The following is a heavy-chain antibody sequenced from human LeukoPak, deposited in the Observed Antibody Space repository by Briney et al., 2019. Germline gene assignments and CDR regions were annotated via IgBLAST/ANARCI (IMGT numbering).Heavy chain of an antibody. CDR1: GGSISSYY. Sequence: PSETLSLTCTVSGGSISSYYWSWIRQPPGKGLEWIWYIYYSGSTNYNPSLKSRVTISVDTSKNQFSLKLSSVIAADTAVYYCARVSEVRSVSPSPFYNWFDPWGQGTLVTVSS. CDR3: ARVSEVRSVSPSPFYNWFDP. D-gene: IGHD3-10*01. CDR2: IYYSGST. J-gene: IGHJ5*02. V-gene: IGHV4-59*01.